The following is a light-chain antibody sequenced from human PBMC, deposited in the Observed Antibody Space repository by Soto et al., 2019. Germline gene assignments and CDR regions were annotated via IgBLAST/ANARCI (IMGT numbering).Light chain of an antibody. V-gene: IGKV1-5*01. Sequence: IQMTQSPSTLSASVGDRVTITCRASQSISRWVAWYQQKPGKAPKLLIYDASSLESGVPARFSGSGSGTEFTLTIRSLQPDDFATYYCQQYDSYWTVGQGTKVDIK. CDR1: QSISRW. CDR2: DAS. J-gene: IGKJ1*01. CDR3: QQYDSYWT.